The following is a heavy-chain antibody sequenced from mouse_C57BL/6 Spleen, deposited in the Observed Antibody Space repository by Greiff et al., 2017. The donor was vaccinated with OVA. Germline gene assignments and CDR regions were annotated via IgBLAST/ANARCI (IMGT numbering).Heavy chain of an antibody. Sequence: VQLQQPGAELVMPGASVKLSCKASGYTFTSYWMHWVKQRPGQGLEWIGEIDPSDSYTNYNQKFKGKSTLTVDKSSSTAYMQLSSLTSEDSAVYYFARNCGCSWTWFAYWGQGTLVTVSA. CDR2: IDPSDSYT. CDR1: GYTFTSYW. V-gene: IGHV1-69*01. D-gene: IGHD1-1*01. J-gene: IGHJ3*01. CDR3: ARNCGCSWTWFAY.